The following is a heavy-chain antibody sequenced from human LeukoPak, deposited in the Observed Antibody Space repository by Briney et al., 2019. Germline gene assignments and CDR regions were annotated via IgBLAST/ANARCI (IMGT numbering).Heavy chain of an antibody. CDR1: GFTFSAFW. D-gene: IGHD3-3*01. V-gene: IGHV3-7*01. Sequence: PGGSLRLSCVTSGFTFSAFWMSWVRQAPGKGLEWVANIKQDGSEKYYVDSVKGRFTISRDNAKNSLYLQMNSLRAEDTAVYYCAREKGRYYDFWSGSRGWFDPWGQGTLVSVSS. CDR2: IKQDGSEK. J-gene: IGHJ5*02. CDR3: AREKGRYYDFWSGSRGWFDP.